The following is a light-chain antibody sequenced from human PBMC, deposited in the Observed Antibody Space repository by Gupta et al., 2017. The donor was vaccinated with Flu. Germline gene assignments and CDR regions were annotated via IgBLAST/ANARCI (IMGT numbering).Light chain of an antibody. CDR2: QVS. CDR1: QGLVYSDGNTY. CDR3: KQGAHWPWA. V-gene: IGKV2-30*01. J-gene: IGKJ1*01. Sequence: ISCRSSQGLVYSDGNTYLHWFQQRPGQSPRRLIYQVSYRDSGVPDRFSGSGSGTDFTLKISRVEAEDVGIYFCKQGAHWPWAFGQGTTVEIK.